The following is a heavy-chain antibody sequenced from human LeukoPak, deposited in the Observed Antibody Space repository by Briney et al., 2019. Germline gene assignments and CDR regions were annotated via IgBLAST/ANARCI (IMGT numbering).Heavy chain of an antibody. J-gene: IGHJ4*02. CDR2: MKQDGSET. D-gene: IGHD6-19*01. CDR1: GFTFSNYW. Sequence: PGGSLRLSCAASGFTFSNYWMSWVRQAPGKGLEWVANMKQDGSETYYVDSVKGRFTISRDNSKNTLFLQMNSLRGEDTAMYYCARVQGGGYRTADYWGQGTLVTVSS. CDR3: ARVQGGGYRTADY. V-gene: IGHV3-7*01.